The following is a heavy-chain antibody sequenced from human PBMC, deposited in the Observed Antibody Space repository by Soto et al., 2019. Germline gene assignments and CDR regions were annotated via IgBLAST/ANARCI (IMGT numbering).Heavy chain of an antibody. CDR1: GYTFTSYA. CDR3: ARVGPDAYYYYGMDV. Sequence: QVQLVQSGAEVKKPGASVKVSCKASGYTFTSYAMHWVRQAPGQRLEWMGWINAGNGNTKYSQKFQGRVTITRDTSAITAYMELSSLRSEDTAVYYCARVGPDAYYYYGMDVWGQGTTVTVSS. J-gene: IGHJ6*02. V-gene: IGHV1-3*01. CDR2: INAGNGNT.